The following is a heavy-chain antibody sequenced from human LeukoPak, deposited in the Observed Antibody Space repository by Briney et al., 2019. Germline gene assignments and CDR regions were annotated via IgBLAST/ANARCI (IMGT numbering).Heavy chain of an antibody. D-gene: IGHD2-15*01. Sequence: SETLSLTCTVSGGSICSYYWSWIRQPPGKGLEWIGYIYYSGSTNYNPSLKSRVTISVDTSKNQFSLKLSSVTAADTAVYYCARHGVCSGGSCYGWFDPWGQGTLVTVSS. CDR2: IYYSGST. V-gene: IGHV4-59*08. CDR3: ARHGVCSGGSCYGWFDP. J-gene: IGHJ5*02. CDR1: GGSICSYY.